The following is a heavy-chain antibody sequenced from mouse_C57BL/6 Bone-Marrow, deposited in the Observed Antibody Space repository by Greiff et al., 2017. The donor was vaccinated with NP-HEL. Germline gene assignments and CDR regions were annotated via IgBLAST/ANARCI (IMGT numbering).Heavy chain of an antibody. Sequence: EVKLMESGGGLVKPGGSLKLSCAASGFTFSDYGMHWVRQAPEKRLEWVAYISSGSSTIYYADTVKGRFTISRDNAKNTLFLQMTSLRSEDTAMYYCARKNGSSYDYAMDYWGQGTSVTVSS. V-gene: IGHV5-17*01. CDR2: ISSGSSTI. CDR3: ARKNGSSYDYAMDY. D-gene: IGHD1-1*01. CDR1: GFTFSDYG. J-gene: IGHJ4*01.